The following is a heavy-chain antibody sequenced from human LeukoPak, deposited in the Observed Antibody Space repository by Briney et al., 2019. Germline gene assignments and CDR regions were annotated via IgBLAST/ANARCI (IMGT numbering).Heavy chain of an antibody. CDR2: ISWNSGSI. V-gene: IGHV3-9*01. CDR3: ARVEAGIGIASYFDY. D-gene: IGHD3-3*02. CDR1: GFTFDDYA. J-gene: IGHJ4*02. Sequence: GGSLRLSCAASGFTFDDYAMHWVRQAPGKGLEWVSGISWNSGSIGYADSVKGRFTISRDNAKNSLYLQMNSLRAEDTAVYYCARVEAGIGIASYFDYWGQGSLVTVSS.